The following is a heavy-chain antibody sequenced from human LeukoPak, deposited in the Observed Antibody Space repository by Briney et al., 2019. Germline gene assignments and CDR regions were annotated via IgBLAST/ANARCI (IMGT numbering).Heavy chain of an antibody. CDR1: GFTFSSFW. J-gene: IGHJ3*02. D-gene: IGHD1-26*01. CDR2: ISSSSSYV. CDR3: ARENYPGSQDALDI. Sequence: GGSLRLSCTASGFTFSSFWMSWVRQAPGKGLGWVSSISSSSSYVYHADSVKGRFTISRDNAKNSLYLQMNSLRAEDTAVYYCARENYPGSQDALDIWGQGTMVTVSS. V-gene: IGHV3-21*01.